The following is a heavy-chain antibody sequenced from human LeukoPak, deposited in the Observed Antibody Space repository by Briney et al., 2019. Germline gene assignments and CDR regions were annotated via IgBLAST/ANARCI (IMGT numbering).Heavy chain of an antibody. Sequence: SETLSLPRTVSGGSISSSSYYWGWIRQPPGKGLEWNGSIYYSGSTYDNPSLKCRVTISVDTSKNQSSLKLSSVTAADTAVYYCASLWSGYLDVWGKGTTVTVSS. CDR2: IYYSGST. CDR3: ASLWSGYLDV. CDR1: GGSISSSSYY. D-gene: IGHD3-3*01. V-gene: IGHV4-39*01. J-gene: IGHJ6*04.